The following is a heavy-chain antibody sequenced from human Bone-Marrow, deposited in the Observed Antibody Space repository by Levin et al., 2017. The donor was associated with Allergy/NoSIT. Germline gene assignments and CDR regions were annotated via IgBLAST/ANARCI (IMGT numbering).Heavy chain of an antibody. Sequence: GESLKISCAASGFTFSNYAMTWVRQAPGKGLEWVSTISGRGSSTNYADSVKGRFTISRDNSNNTLYLLMNSLRAEDTAVYYCAKDGTTVTTGRGWFDPWGQGTLVTVSS. V-gene: IGHV3-23*01. CDR3: AKDGTTVTTGRGWFDP. J-gene: IGHJ5*02. CDR2: ISGRGSST. CDR1: GFTFSNYA. D-gene: IGHD4-17*01.